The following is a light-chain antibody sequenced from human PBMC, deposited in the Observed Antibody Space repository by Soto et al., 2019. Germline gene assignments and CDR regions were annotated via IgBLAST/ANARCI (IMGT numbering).Light chain of an antibody. CDR1: SGSIASNY. CDR2: ENN. Sequence: NFMLTQPHSVSESPGKTLSISCTRSSGSIASNYVQWYQQRPGSAPTTVIYENNQRLSGVPERFSGSTDGSSNSASLTISGLQTEDEADYYCQSYDSDFVVFGGGTKLTVL. V-gene: IGLV6-57*04. CDR3: QSYDSDFVV. J-gene: IGLJ2*01.